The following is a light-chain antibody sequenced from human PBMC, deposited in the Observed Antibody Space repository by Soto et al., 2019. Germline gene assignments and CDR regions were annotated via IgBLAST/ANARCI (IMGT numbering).Light chain of an antibody. V-gene: IGKV3-15*01. Sequence: PGERVILSCRASQSVDISFAWYQQKPGQAPRLLIYGASTRATDMPGTFSGRGSGTEFTLTITSLRPEDFGVYYCQQYRSWPRAFGQGTKVDI. CDR2: GAS. CDR1: QSVDIS. CDR3: QQYRSWPRA. J-gene: IGKJ1*01.